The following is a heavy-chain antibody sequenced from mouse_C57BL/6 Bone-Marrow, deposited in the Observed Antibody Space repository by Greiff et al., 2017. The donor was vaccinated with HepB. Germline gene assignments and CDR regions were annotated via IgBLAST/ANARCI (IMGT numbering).Heavy chain of an antibody. V-gene: IGHV1-81*01. CDR1: GYTFTSYG. Sequence: VQLQQSGAELARPGASVKLSCKASGYTFTSYGISWVKQRTGQGLEWIGEIYPRSGNTYYNEKFKGKATLTADKSSSTAYMELRSLTSEDSAVYFCARKIYYGYDGDYYAMDYWGQGTSVTVSS. J-gene: IGHJ4*01. CDR3: ARKIYYGYDGDYYAMDY. CDR2: IYPRSGNT. D-gene: IGHD2-2*01.